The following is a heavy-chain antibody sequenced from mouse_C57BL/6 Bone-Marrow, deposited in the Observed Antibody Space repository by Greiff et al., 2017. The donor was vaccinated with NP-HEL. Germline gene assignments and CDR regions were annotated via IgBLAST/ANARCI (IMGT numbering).Heavy chain of an antibody. CDR3: GVYFYYAMEY. CDR1: GYTFTSYG. Sequence: QVQLQQSGAELARPGASVKLSCKASGYTFTSYGISWVKQRTGQGLEWIGEIYPRSGNTYYNEKFKGKATLTADKSYSTASMELRSLTSEDAAVYFCGVYFYYAMEYWGKGTSVTGST. V-gene: IGHV1-81*01. CDR2: IYPRSGNT. J-gene: IGHJ4*01. D-gene: IGHD2-1*01.